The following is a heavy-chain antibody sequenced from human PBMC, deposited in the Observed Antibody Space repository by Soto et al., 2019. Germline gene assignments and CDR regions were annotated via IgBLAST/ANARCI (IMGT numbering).Heavy chain of an antibody. J-gene: IGHJ4*02. Sequence: EVQLLESGGGLVQPGGSLRLSCAASGFTFSSYAMSWVRQAPGKGLEWVSLISGSGGGTYYADSVKGRFTISRDNSKNTWYVRMNSLRAEETAVYYCAKQAAAAAPDYWGQGTLVTVSS. V-gene: IGHV3-23*01. CDR2: ISGSGGGT. CDR3: AKQAAAAAPDY. CDR1: GFTFSSYA. D-gene: IGHD6-13*01.